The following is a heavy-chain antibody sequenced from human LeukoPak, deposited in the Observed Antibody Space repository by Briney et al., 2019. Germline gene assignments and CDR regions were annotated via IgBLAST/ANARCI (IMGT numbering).Heavy chain of an antibody. D-gene: IGHD4-11*01. CDR3: ARDIFYSNGYYGMDV. CDR2: ISSSSDYI. CDR1: GFTFSSYR. Sequence: GGSLRLSCAASGFTFSSYRMNWVRQAPGKGLEWVSSISSSSDYIYYGRFTISRDNAKNSLYLQMNNLRAEDTAVYYCARDIFYSNGYYGMDVWGQGTTVTVSS. V-gene: IGHV3-21*01. J-gene: IGHJ6*02.